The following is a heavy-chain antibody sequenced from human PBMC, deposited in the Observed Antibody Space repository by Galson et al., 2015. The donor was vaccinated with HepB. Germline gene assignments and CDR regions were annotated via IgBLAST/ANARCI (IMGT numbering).Heavy chain of an antibody. CDR1: GGSISSSSYY. V-gene: IGHV4-39*01. D-gene: IGHD1-1*01. Sequence: ETLSLTCTVSGGSISSSSYYWGWIRQPPGKGLEWIGSIFYSGSTYYNPSLKSRVTISVDTSKNQFSLKLSSVTAADTAVYYCARRRYGQGDFQHWGQGTLVTVSS. CDR3: ARRRYGQGDFQH. CDR2: IFYSGST. J-gene: IGHJ1*01.